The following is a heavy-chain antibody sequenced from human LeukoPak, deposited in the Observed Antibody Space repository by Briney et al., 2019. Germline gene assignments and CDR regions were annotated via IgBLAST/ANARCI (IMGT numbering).Heavy chain of an antibody. D-gene: IGHD2-2*01. CDR2: INQDGSDK. CDR3: ASPVGYCSSTSCRAEYFQH. J-gene: IGHJ1*01. V-gene: IGHV3-7*01. Sequence: GGSLRLSCAASGFTFSNYAMSWVRQAPGKGLEWVANINQDGSDKYYVDSVKGRFTISRDTAKNSLYLQMNSLRAEDTAVYYCASPVGYCSSTSCRAEYFQHWGQGTLVTVSS. CDR1: GFTFSNYA.